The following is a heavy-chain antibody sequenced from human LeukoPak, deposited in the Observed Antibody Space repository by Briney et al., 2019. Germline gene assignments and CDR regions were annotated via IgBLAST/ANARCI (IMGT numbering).Heavy chain of an antibody. D-gene: IGHD5-18*01. CDR1: GFSLSTNGVG. J-gene: IGHJ4*02. V-gene: IGHV2-5*01. CDR3: AHSRYNYGYLFDY. CDR2: IYWNDDK. Sequence: SGPTLVRPTQTLTLTCTFSGFSLSTNGVGVGWIRQPPGKALEWLALIYWNDDKRYSPSLKSRLTITKDTSKNHVVLTVTNVDPVDTATYYCAHSRYNYGYLFDYWGQGTLVTVSS.